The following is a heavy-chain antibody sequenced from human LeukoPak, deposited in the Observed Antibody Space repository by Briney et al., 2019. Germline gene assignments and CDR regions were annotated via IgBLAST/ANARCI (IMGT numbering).Heavy chain of an antibody. CDR2: IYYSGST. J-gene: IGHJ3*02. CDR1: GGSISSGGYY. D-gene: IGHD2-15*01. V-gene: IGHV4-31*03. Sequence: SQTLSLTCTVSGGSISSGGYYWSWIRQHPGTGLEWIGYIYYSGSTYYNPSLKSRVTISVDTSKNQFSLKLSSVTAADTAVYYCARHLGAYCSGGSCYLRSTDAFDIWGQGTMVTVSS. CDR3: ARHLGAYCSGGSCYLRSTDAFDI.